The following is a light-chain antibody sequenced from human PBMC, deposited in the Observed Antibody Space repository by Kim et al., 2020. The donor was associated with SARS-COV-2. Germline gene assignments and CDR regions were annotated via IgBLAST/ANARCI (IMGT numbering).Light chain of an antibody. Sequence: SPGERATLSCRASQSVTSSNLAWYQLKPGQAPRLLISGASSRATGIPDRFSGSGSGTDFTLTISRLEPEDFAVYYCHQYDSFPRTFGPGTKVDIK. V-gene: IGKV3-20*01. CDR2: GAS. CDR1: QSVTSSN. J-gene: IGKJ3*01. CDR3: HQYDSFPRT.